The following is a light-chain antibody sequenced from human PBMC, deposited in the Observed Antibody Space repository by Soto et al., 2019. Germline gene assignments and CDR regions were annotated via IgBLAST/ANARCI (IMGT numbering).Light chain of an antibody. CDR3: QHYGRSPWT. Sequence: EIVLTQSPGTLSLSPGERATLSCSASQSVGSRYLAWYQQKPGQAPRLLIYGASSRATGIPDRFSGSGSGTDFTLTVSRLEPEDFAVYYCQHYGRSPWTVGQGTKVEIK. V-gene: IGKV3-20*01. J-gene: IGKJ1*01. CDR1: QSVGSRY. CDR2: GAS.